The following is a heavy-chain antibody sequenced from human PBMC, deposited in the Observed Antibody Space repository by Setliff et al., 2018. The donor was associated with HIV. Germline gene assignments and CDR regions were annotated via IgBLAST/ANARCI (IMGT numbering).Heavy chain of an antibody. D-gene: IGHD3-10*01. V-gene: IGHV4-59*08. Sequence: PSETLSLTCTASGDSISSYSWNWIRQSPGGGLEWIGFIFSSGSTNFNPPLQSRVTISVDTSKNQFSLKLSSVTAADTAVYYCARHSGVASPNWFDPWGQGTLVTVSS. CDR2: IFSSGST. J-gene: IGHJ5*02. CDR3: ARHSGVASPNWFDP. CDR1: GDSISSYS.